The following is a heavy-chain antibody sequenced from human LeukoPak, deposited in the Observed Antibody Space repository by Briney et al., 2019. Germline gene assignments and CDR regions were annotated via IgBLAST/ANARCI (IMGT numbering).Heavy chain of an antibody. CDR2: ISGSGVTT. J-gene: IGHJ6*03. Sequence: GRSLRLSCTASGFTFGDYAMSWFRQAPGKGLEWVSAISGSGVTTYFADSVKGRFTISRDNSKNTLYLQMNSLRAEDTAVYYCAKNVREADWYYYYMDVWGKGTTVTVSS. CDR1: GFTFGDYA. V-gene: IGHV3-23*01. CDR3: AKNVREADWYYYYMDV. D-gene: IGHD3-9*01.